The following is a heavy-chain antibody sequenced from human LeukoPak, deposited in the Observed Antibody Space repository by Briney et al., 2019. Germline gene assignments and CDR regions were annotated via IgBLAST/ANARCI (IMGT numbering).Heavy chain of an antibody. CDR1: GFTFSSYG. D-gene: IGHD3-22*01. Sequence: GRSLRLSCAASGFTFSSYGMHWVRQAPGKGLEWVAVIWYDGSNKYYVDSVKGRFTISRDNSKNTLYLQMNSLRAEDTAVYYCAKDSHYYDSSGYYYYYFDYWGQGTLVTVSS. CDR3: AKDSHYYDSSGYYYYYFDY. CDR2: IWYDGSNK. J-gene: IGHJ4*02. V-gene: IGHV3-33*06.